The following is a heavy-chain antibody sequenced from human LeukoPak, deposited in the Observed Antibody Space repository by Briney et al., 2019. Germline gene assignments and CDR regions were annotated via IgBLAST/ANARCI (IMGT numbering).Heavy chain of an antibody. CDR2: VYYSGST. CDR1: GDSISSSSHY. V-gene: IGHV4-39*01. Sequence: SETLSLTCFVTGDSISSSSHYWGWIRQPPGKGLEWIGNVYYSGSTYYNPSLKSRVTISVDTSKKQFFLKLSSVTAADTAVYFCVRQDIPNPGIDPWGQGTLVTVSS. D-gene: IGHD5-12*01. CDR3: VRQDIPNPGIDP. J-gene: IGHJ5*02.